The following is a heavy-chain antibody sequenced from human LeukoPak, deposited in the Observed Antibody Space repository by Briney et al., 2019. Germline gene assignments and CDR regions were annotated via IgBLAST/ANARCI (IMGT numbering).Heavy chain of an antibody. CDR2: IYTSGRT. CDR1: GGSISSGSYY. Sequence: PSETLSLTCTVSGGSISSGSYYWGWIRQPAGKGLEWIGRIYTSGRTNHNPSLKTRVTISVDTSKNQFSLKLSSVTAADPAVYYWGSEGGYYDILTTVYYYYMEVWGKGTTVTISS. J-gene: IGHJ6*03. V-gene: IGHV4-61*02. D-gene: IGHD3-9*01. CDR3: GSEGGYYDILTTVYYYYMEV.